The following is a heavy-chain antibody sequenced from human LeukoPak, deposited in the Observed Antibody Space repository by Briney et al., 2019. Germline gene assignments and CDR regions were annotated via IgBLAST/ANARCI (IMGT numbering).Heavy chain of an antibody. J-gene: IGHJ1*01. CDR3: ARSGGLYTSTWYFHR. D-gene: IGHD6-13*01. Sequence: SETLSLTCTVSGGSISSYYWSWIRQPPGKGLEWIGYIDYSGSTIHSPSLKSRVTISVNTSKNQFSLQLTSVTAADTAVYYCARSGGLYTSTWYFHRWGQGTLVTVSS. CDR2: IDYSGST. CDR1: GGSISSYY. V-gene: IGHV4-59*01.